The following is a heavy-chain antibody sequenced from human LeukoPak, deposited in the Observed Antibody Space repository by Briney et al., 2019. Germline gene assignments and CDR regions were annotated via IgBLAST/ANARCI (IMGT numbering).Heavy chain of an antibody. CDR2: INGDGSST. D-gene: IGHD6-13*01. V-gene: IGHV3-74*01. CDR1: GFTFSSYW. J-gene: IGHJ4*02. Sequence: GGSLRLSCAASGFTFSSYWMHWVRQAPGKGLVWVSRINGDGSSTNYVDSVKGRFTISRDNAKNTLYLQMYSLRAEDTAVYYCAKVAPTSSWYIEDWGQGTLVTVSS. CDR3: AKVAPTSSWYIED.